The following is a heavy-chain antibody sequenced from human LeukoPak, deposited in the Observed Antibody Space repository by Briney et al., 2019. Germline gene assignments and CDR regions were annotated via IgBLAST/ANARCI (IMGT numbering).Heavy chain of an antibody. Sequence: SETLSLTCTVSGGSISSHYWSWIRQPPGKGLEWIGYIYYSGSTNYNPSLKSRVTISVDTSKNQFSLKLSSVTAADTAVYYCARGITYYYDSSGYSYFDYWGQGTLVTVSS. V-gene: IGHV4-59*11. J-gene: IGHJ4*02. CDR3: ARGITYYYDSSGYSYFDY. D-gene: IGHD3-22*01. CDR1: GGSISSHY. CDR2: IYYSGST.